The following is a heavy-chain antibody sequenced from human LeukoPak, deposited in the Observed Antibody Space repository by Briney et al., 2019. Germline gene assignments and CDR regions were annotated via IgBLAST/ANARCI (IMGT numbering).Heavy chain of an antibody. J-gene: IGHJ4*02. D-gene: IGHD3-22*01. CDR1: GFIFNNYG. CDR2: ISNDGGGT. CDR3: AKGSSGYFFDL. V-gene: IGHV3-23*01. Sequence: GGSLRLSCAASGFIFNNYGLVWVRQAPGKGLEWVSAISNDGGGTTYADFVKGRFSVSRDNSKNTLFLQMNSLRAEDSALYYCAKGSSGYFFDLWGQGTLVTVSS.